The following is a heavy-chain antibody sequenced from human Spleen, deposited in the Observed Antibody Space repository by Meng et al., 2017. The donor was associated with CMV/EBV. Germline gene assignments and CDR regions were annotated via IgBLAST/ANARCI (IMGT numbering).Heavy chain of an antibody. D-gene: IGHD2-21*01. CDR1: GFTFRSFA. Sequence: GGSLRLSCAASGFTFRSFAMTWVRQAPGKGLEWVSSISGTGGTTYYADSVKGRFTISRDNSKNTLYLQMNSLRAEDTAVYYCAKYSAVGERLYYFDYWGQGTLVTVSS. CDR3: AKYSAVGERLYYFDY. CDR2: ISGTGGTT. V-gene: IGHV3-23*01. J-gene: IGHJ4*02.